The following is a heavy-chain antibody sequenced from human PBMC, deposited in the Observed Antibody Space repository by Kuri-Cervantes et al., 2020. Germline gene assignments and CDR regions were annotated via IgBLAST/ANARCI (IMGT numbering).Heavy chain of an antibody. D-gene: IGHD3-10*01. CDR3: ARTITMVRAAFDP. CDR1: GGSVSSGSYY. J-gene: IGHJ5*02. V-gene: IGHV4-39*07. Sequence: LRLSCTVPGGSVSSGSYYWSWIRQPPGKGLEWIGSIYYSGSTYYNPSLKSRVTISVDTSKNQFSLKLSSVTAADTAVYYCARTITMVRAAFDPWGQGTLVTVSS. CDR2: IYYSGST.